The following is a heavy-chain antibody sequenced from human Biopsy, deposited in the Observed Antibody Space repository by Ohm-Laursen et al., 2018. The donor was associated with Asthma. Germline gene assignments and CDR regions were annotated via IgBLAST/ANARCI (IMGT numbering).Heavy chain of an antibody. D-gene: IGHD6-19*01. CDR3: VRGEEVAGTYFKD. CDR2: INYRGDT. Sequence: PSQTLSLTCAISGGSFTHYFWMWIRQSPGKGLEWIGEINYRGDTNYNPSLESRVSISVDTSTYHFSLRLNSVTAADTAVYYCVRGEEVAGTYFKDWDQGTLVTVSS. J-gene: IGHJ1*01. V-gene: IGHV4-34*01. CDR1: GGSFTHYF.